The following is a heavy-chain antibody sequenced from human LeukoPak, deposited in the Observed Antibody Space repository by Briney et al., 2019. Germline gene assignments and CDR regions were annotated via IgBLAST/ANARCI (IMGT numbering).Heavy chain of an antibody. Sequence: GGSLRLSCAASGFTFSRYSMNWVRQAPGKGLEWVSSISSSSSYIYYADSVKGRFTISRDNAKNSLYLQMNSLRAEDTAVYYCAREGGDYGGNSQFWYFDLWGRGTLVTVSS. V-gene: IGHV3-21*01. J-gene: IGHJ2*01. CDR3: AREGGDYGGNSQFWYFDL. CDR1: GFTFSRYS. CDR2: ISSSSSYI. D-gene: IGHD4-23*01.